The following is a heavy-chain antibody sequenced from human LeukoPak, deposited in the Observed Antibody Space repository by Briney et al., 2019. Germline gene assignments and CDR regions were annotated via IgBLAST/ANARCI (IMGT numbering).Heavy chain of an antibody. CDR2: IYTSGST. J-gene: IGHJ5*02. V-gene: IGHV4-4*07. CDR3: ARDLDIVVENWFDP. D-gene: IGHD2-2*03. Sequence: SETLSLTCIVSGGSISSYYGSWIRQPAGKGLEWIGRIYTSGSTNYNPSLKSRVTMSVDTSKNQFSLKLSSVTAADTAVYYCARDLDIVVENWFDPWGQGTLVTVSS. CDR1: GGSISSYY.